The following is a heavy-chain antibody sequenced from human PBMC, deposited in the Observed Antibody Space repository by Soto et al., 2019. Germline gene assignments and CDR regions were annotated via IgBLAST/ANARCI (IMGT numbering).Heavy chain of an antibody. Sequence: QVQLQESGPGLVKPSETLSLTCTVSGGSISSYYWSWIRQPPGKGLEWIGYIYYSGSTNYNPSLKRRVTISVDTSKNQFSLKLSSVTAADTAVYYCARFIAAAAATSTYYYYYYMDVWGKGTTVTVSS. J-gene: IGHJ6*03. D-gene: IGHD6-13*01. V-gene: IGHV4-59*01. CDR2: IYYSGST. CDR3: ARFIAAAAATSTYYYYYYMDV. CDR1: GGSISSYY.